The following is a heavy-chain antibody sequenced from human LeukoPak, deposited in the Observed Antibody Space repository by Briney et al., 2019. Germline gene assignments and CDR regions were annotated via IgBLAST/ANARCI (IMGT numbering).Heavy chain of an antibody. CDR3: AREGMIPYYYMDV. V-gene: IGHV4-34*01. D-gene: IGHD3-16*01. CDR2: INHSGST. CDR1: GGSFSGYY. Sequence: SETLSLTCAVYGGSFSGYYWSWIRQPPGKGLEWIGEINHSGSTNYNPSLKSRVTISVDTSKNQFSLKLSSVTAADTAVYYCAREGMIPYYYMDVWGKGTTVTISS. J-gene: IGHJ6*03.